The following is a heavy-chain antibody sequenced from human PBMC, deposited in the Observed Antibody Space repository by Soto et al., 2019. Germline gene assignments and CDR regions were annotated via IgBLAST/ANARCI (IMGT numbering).Heavy chain of an antibody. CDR3: AHLVVGGITYYFDS. D-gene: IGHD1-26*01. CDR2: IYWDDDK. V-gene: IGHV2-5*02. Sequence: QITLKESGPTLVKPTQTLTLTCTFSGFSLSTSGVGVGWIRQPPGKALEWLTFIYWDDDKRNSPFLKSRLTITKDTSKNQVVLKMTNMDPVDTATYYCAHLVVGGITYYFDSWGQGTLVTVSS. CDR1: GFSLSTSGVG. J-gene: IGHJ4*02.